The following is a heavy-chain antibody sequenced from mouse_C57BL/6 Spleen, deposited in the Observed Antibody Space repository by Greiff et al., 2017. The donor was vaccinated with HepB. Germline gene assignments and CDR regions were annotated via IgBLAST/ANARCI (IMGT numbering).Heavy chain of an antibody. CDR3: ARERVIYYDYDGLYYFDY. CDR1: GYSITSGYY. J-gene: IGHJ2*01. V-gene: IGHV3-6*01. CDR2: ISYDGSN. Sequence: EVQLQESGPGLVKPSQSLSLTCSVTGYSITSGYYWNWIRQFPGNKLEWMGYISYDGSNNYNPSLKNRISITRDTSKNQFFLKLNSVTTEDTATYYCARERVIYYDYDGLYYFDYWGQGTTLTVSS. D-gene: IGHD2-4*01.